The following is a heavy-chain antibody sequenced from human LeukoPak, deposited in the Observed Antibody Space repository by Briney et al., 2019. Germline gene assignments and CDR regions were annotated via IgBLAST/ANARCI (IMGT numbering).Heavy chain of an antibody. Sequence: SETLSLTCTVSGDSISSNYWWTWVRQPPGKGMEWIGEIHHSGSTNYSPSLKSRVTISVDNSRNQFSLGLSSVSAADTAVYYCARGIPGYFGTSGYYYEYWGQGTLVTVSS. CDR1: GDSISSNYW. D-gene: IGHD3-22*01. V-gene: IGHV4-4*02. CDR2: IHHSGST. CDR3: ARGIPGYFGTSGYYYEY. J-gene: IGHJ4*02.